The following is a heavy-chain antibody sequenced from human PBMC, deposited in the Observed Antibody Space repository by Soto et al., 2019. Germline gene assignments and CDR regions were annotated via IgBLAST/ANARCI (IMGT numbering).Heavy chain of an antibody. CDR2: IGSSGGDDT. D-gene: IGHD1-26*01. CDR3: ARPRGSFSADY. V-gene: IGHV3-23*01. Sequence: GWSLRLSCAASGVTFNPFAMSWVRQATGKGLEWVAAIGSSGGDDTYYADSVKGRFTISRDTTKSTLYLQMNSLRAEDTAVYYCARPRGSFSADYWGQGTLVTVSS. CDR1: GVTFNPFA. J-gene: IGHJ4*02.